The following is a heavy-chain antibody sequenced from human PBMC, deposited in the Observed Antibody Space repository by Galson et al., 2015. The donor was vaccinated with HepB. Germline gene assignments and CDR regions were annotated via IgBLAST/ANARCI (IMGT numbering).Heavy chain of an antibody. CDR2: VSAGNGNT. D-gene: IGHD5-24*01. CDR3: ARGGQWPQFYYFDY. V-gene: IGHV1-3*01. CDR1: GYSFTIYT. J-gene: IGHJ4*02. Sequence: SVKVSCKASGYSFTIYTIHWVRQAPGHRLEWMGWVSAGNGNTKYSQKFQDRITLTWDTSATTAYMELSSLESEDTAVYYCARGGQWPQFYYFDYWGRGTLVTVSS.